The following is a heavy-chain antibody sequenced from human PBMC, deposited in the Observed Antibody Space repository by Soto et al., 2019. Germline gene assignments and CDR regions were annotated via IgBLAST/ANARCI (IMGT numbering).Heavy chain of an antibody. J-gene: IGHJ4*02. CDR1: GGSISSGDYY. V-gene: IGHV4-30-4*01. CDR2: IYYSGST. D-gene: IGHD2-21*02. Sequence: KTSETLSLTCTVSGGSISSGDYYWSWIRQPPGKCLEWIGYIYYSGSTYYNPSLKSRVTISVDTSKNQFSLKLSSVTAADTAVYYCARDPCGSGDCYFDYWGQGTLVTVYS. CDR3: ARDPCGSGDCYFDY.